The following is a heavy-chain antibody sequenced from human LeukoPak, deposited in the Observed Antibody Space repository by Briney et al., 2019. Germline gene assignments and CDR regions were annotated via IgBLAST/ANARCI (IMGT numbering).Heavy chain of an antibody. V-gene: IGHV3-21*01. J-gene: IGHJ4*02. CDR2: ISSSSSYI. CDR3: ARDGIYTVGYDY. CDR1: GFTFSSYS. Sequence: GGSLRLSCAASGFTFSSYSMNWVRQAPGKGLEWVSSISSSSSYIYYADSVKGRFTISRDNAKNSLYLQMNSLRAEDTAVYYCARDGIYTVGYDYWGQGTLVTVSS. D-gene: IGHD1-26*01.